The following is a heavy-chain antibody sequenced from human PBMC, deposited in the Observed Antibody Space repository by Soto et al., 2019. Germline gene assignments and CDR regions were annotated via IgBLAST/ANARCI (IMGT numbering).Heavy chain of an antibody. Sequence: SETLSLTCTVSGGSISSGGYYWSWIRQHPGKGLEWIGYIYYSGSTYYNPSLKSRVTISVDTSKNQFSLKLSSVTAADTAVYYCARCPIYYDSSGHDAFDIWGQGTMVTVSS. J-gene: IGHJ3*02. CDR3: ARCPIYYDSSGHDAFDI. CDR1: GGSISSGGYY. CDR2: IYYSGST. V-gene: IGHV4-31*03. D-gene: IGHD3-22*01.